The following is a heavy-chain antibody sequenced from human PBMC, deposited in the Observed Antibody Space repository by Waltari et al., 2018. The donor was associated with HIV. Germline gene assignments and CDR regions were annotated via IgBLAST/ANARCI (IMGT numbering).Heavy chain of an antibody. CDR3: ARTLVSSGLVRFDP. D-gene: IGHD6-6*01. CDR1: GYSITSHA. Sequence: QVQLVQSGSELKKPGASVRVSCQASGYSITSHAINWLRQAPGQGLEWMGWINTDTGNPTYAPGFTGRFVFSVDSTVRTAYLQISSLMVDDTAVYYCARTLVSSGLVRFDPWGQGTLVTVSS. CDR2: INTDTGNP. V-gene: IGHV7-4-1*02. J-gene: IGHJ5*02.